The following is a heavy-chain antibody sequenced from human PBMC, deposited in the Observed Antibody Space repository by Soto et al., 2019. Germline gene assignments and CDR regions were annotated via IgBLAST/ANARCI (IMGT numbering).Heavy chain of an antibody. V-gene: IGHV3-7*01. J-gene: IGHJ6*02. Sequence: GGSLRLSCAASGFTFTSYWMSWVRQAPGKGLEWVANIKQDGSEKYYVDSVKGRFTISRDNAKNSLYLQMSSLRAEDTAMYYCAREVGATFYYYGVDVWGQGTTVTVSS. CDR3: AREVGATFYYYGVDV. D-gene: IGHD1-26*01. CDR1: GFTFTSYW. CDR2: IKQDGSEK.